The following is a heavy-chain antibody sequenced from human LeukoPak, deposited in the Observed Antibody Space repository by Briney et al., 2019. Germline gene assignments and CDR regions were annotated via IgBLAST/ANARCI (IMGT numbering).Heavy chain of an antibody. CDR2: ISSSSSYI. CDR3: ARDGRYCSSTSCSFDY. Sequence: PGGSLRLSCAASGFTFSSYSMNWVRQAPGKGLEWVSSISSSSSYIYYADSVKGRFTISRDNAKNSLYLQMNSLRAEYTAVYYCARDGRYCSSTSCSFDYWGQGTLVTVSS. D-gene: IGHD2-2*01. J-gene: IGHJ4*02. V-gene: IGHV3-21*01. CDR1: GFTFSSYS.